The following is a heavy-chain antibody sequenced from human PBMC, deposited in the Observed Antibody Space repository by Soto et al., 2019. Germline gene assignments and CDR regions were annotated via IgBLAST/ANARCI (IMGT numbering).Heavy chain of an antibody. CDR1: GFTFSSYG. CDR2: IWYDGSNK. D-gene: IGHD3-10*01. J-gene: IGHJ4*02. Sequence: QVQLVESGGGVVQPGRSLRLSCAASGFTFSSYGMHWVRQAPGKGLEWVAVIWYDGSNKYYADSVKGRFTISRDNAKNKRHRQMDRRRAEGTAVYYWAGGQGGVLWGGELSYWGQGTLVTVSS. CDR3: AGGQGGVLWGGELSY. V-gene: IGHV3-33*01.